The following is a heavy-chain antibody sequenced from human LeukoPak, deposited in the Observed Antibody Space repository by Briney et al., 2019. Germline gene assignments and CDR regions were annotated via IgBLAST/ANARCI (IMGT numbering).Heavy chain of an antibody. CDR1: GITLSNYG. J-gene: IGHJ4*02. Sequence: PGGSLRLSCAVSGITLSNYGMTWVRQAPGKGLEWVAGISGSGGGTNYADSVKGRFTISRDNRKNTLYLQMNNLRAGDTAVYFCAKRGVVIRVILVGFHKEAYYFDSWGQGALVTVSS. CDR2: ISGSGGGT. V-gene: IGHV3-23*01. D-gene: IGHD3-22*01. CDR3: AKRGVVIRVILVGFHKEAYYFDS.